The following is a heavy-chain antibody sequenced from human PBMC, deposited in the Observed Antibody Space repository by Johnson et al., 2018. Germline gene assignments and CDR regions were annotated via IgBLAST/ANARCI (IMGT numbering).Heavy chain of an antibody. V-gene: IGHV4-59*01. CDR1: GGSISSYY. D-gene: IGHD2-21*02. J-gene: IGHJ3*02. CDR2: IYYSGRT. CDR3: ARDRVTWAFDI. Sequence: QVQLQESGPGLVKPSETLSLTCTVSGGSISSYYWSWIRQPPGKGLEWIGYIYYSGRTNYNPSLKSRVTISVDTSKNQFSLKLSSVTAADTPVYYCARDRVTWAFDIWGQGTMVTVSS.